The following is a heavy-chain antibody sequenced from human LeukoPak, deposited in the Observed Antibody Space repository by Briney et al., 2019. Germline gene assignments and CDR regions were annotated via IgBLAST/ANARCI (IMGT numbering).Heavy chain of an antibody. D-gene: IGHD6-6*01. V-gene: IGHV4-39*07. CDR2: IYYSGST. J-gene: IGHJ4*02. CDR3: AREEYSSSPSDN. CDR1: GGSISSSSYY. Sequence: SETLSLTCTVSGGSISSSSYYWGWVRQPPGKGLEWIGSIYYSGSTYYNPSLKSRVTISVDTSKNQFSLKLSSVTAADTAVYYCAREEYSSSPSDNWGQGTLVTVSS.